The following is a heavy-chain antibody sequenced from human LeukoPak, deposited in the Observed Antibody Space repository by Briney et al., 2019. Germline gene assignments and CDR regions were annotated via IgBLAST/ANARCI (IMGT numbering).Heavy chain of an antibody. CDR1: GFTVSSNY. CDR3: ARDRRRVSSYFRYFDL. Sequence: PGGSLRLSCAASGFTVSSNYMSWVRQAPGKGLEWVSVIYSGGSTYYADSVKGRFTISRDNSKNTLYLQMNSLRAEDTAVYYCARDRRRVSSYFRYFDLWGRGTLVTVSS. CDR2: IYSGGST. V-gene: IGHV3-53*01. J-gene: IGHJ2*01. D-gene: IGHD5-18*01.